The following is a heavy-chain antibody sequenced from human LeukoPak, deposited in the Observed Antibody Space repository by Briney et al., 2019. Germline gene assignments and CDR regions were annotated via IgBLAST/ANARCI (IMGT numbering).Heavy chain of an antibody. J-gene: IGHJ6*03. D-gene: IGHD3-10*01. CDR1: GITFSGSW. V-gene: IGHV3-7*01. Sequence: GGFLRLSCTASGITFSGSWMTWVRQAPGKGLEWVANIKQDGSEKYYVDSVKGRFTISRDNAKNSLFLQMNSLRAEDTAVYYCARQMKYYGSGGFHYFYMDVWGKGTTVTVSS. CDR2: IKQDGSEK. CDR3: ARQMKYYGSGGFHYFYMDV.